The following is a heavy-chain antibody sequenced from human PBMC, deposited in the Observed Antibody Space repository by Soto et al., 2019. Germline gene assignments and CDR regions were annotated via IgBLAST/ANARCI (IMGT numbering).Heavy chain of an antibody. J-gene: IGHJ4*02. CDR2: ISGSGGTT. D-gene: IGHD1-26*01. CDR3: AKDQYSGSPGKPDY. V-gene: IGHV3-23*01. CDR1: GFTFSSYA. Sequence: GGSLRLSCAASGFTFSSYAMSWVRQAPGKGLEWVSAISGSGGTTYYSDSVKGRFAISRDDSKNTLYLQMNTLRAEDTALYYCAKDQYSGSPGKPDYWGQGTLVTVSS.